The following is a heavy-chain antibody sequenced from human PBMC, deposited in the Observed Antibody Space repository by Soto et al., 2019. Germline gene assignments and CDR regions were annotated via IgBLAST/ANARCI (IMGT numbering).Heavy chain of an antibody. D-gene: IGHD2-2*01. CDR2: IYYSGST. Sequence: SETLSLTCTVSGGSISSGGYYWSWIRQHPGKGLEWIGYIYYSGSTYYNPSLKSRVTISVDTSKNQFSLKLSSVTAADTAVYYCARDRCSSTSCYVGHGAFDIWGQGTMVTVSS. J-gene: IGHJ3*02. CDR3: ARDRCSSTSCYVGHGAFDI. V-gene: IGHV4-31*03. CDR1: GGSISSGGYY.